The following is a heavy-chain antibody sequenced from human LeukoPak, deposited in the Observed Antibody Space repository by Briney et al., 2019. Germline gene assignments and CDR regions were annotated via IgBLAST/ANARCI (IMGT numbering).Heavy chain of an antibody. Sequence: ASVKVSCKASGYTFTGFHMHWVRQAPGQGLEWMGWFNPNSGGTNYAQKFQGRVTMTRDTSISTVYMELSRLRSDDTAVYYCAKGVKQIVVVTAQHYLDYWGQGTLVTVSS. CDR1: GYTFTGFH. CDR2: FNPNSGGT. J-gene: IGHJ4*02. D-gene: IGHD2-21*02. CDR3: AKGVKQIVVVTAQHYLDY. V-gene: IGHV1-2*02.